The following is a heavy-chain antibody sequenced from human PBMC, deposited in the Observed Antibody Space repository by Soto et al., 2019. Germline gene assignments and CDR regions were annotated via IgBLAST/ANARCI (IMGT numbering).Heavy chain of an antibody. CDR3: ARTYSRYFDPSENDH. Sequence: QVQLVQSGPEVKKPGASVKVSCEASGYSFTNYGINWVRQGPGQGLEWMGWISAYNGNTNYAQYLQGRVTMTTDTSTSTAYMELRSLRSDATAIYYCARTYSRYFDPSENDHWGQGTPVTVSS. V-gene: IGHV1-18*01. CDR1: GYSFTNYG. CDR2: ISAYNGNT. D-gene: IGHD3-3*01. J-gene: IGHJ4*02.